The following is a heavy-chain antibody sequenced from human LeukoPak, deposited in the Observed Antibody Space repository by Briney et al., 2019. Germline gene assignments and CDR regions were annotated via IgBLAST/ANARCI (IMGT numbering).Heavy chain of an antibody. CDR2: IYYSGST. CDR3: ARLWFGSVDY. D-gene: IGHD3-10*01. Sequence: PSETLSLTYTVSGGSISSGGYYWSWIRQHPGKGLEWIGYIYYSGSTYYNPSLKSRVTISVDTSKNQFSLKLSSVTAADTAVYYCARLWFGSVDYWGQGTLVTVSS. CDR1: GGSISSGGYY. J-gene: IGHJ4*02. V-gene: IGHV4-31*03.